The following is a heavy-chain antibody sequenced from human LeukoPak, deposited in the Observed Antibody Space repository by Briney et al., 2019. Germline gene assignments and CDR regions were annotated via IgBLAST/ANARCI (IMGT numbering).Heavy chain of an antibody. V-gene: IGHV1-46*03. D-gene: IGHD6-19*01. CDR1: GYTFTSYY. Sequence: AASVKVSCKASGYTFTSYYMHWVRQAPGQGLEWMGIINPSGGSTSYAQKFQGRVTMTRDTSTSTVYMELSSLRSEGTAVYYCAREGAIIAVAGTGFDYWGQGTLVTVSS. CDR2: INPSGGST. J-gene: IGHJ4*02. CDR3: AREGAIIAVAGTGFDY.